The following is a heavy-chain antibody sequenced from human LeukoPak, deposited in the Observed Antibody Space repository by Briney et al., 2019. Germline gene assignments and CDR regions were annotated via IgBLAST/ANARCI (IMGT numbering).Heavy chain of an antibody. J-gene: IGHJ6*02. V-gene: IGHV3-7*03. D-gene: IGHD3-16*01. Sequence: GGSLRLSCAASGFTFSSYWMNWARQAPGKGLEWVASINHYGNVNYYVDSVKGRFTISRDNAKNSLYLQMSNLRAEDTAVYFCARGGGLDVWGQGATVTVSS. CDR3: ARGGGLDV. CDR1: GFTFSSYW. CDR2: INHYGNVN.